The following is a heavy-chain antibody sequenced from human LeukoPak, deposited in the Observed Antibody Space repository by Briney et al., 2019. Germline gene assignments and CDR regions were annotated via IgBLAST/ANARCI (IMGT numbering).Heavy chain of an antibody. J-gene: IGHJ4*02. Sequence: PSETLSLTCTVSGGSISSGDYYWSWIRQPPGKGLEWIGYIYYSGSTYYNPSLKSRVTISVDTSKNQFSLKLSSVTAADTAVYYCARVVANYYGSGSPTGYFDYWGQGTLVTVPS. CDR1: GGSISSGDYY. CDR2: IYYSGST. D-gene: IGHD3-10*01. CDR3: ARVVANYYGSGSPTGYFDY. V-gene: IGHV4-30-4*01.